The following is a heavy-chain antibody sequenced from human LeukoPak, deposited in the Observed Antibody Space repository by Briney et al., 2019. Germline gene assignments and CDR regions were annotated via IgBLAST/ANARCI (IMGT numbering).Heavy chain of an antibody. Sequence: GGSLRLSCAASGFTFSSYWLSWVRQAPGKGLEWVANIKQDGSEKYYVDSVKGRFTISRDNAKNSLYLQMNSLRAEDTAVYYCARYPSWDGWDWFDPWGQGTLVTVSS. J-gene: IGHJ5*02. D-gene: IGHD1-26*01. CDR2: IKQDGSEK. CDR1: GFTFSSYW. CDR3: ARYPSWDGWDWFDP. V-gene: IGHV3-7*01.